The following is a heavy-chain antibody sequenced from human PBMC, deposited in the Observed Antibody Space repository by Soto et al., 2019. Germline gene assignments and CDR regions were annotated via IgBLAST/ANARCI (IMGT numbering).Heavy chain of an antibody. J-gene: IGHJ4*02. CDR3: ARETPQFTYYDFWSGYPSGYYFDY. CDR1: GFTFSDHY. V-gene: IGHV3-72*01. D-gene: IGHD3-3*01. Sequence: GGSLRLSCAASGFTFSDHYMDWVRQAPGKGLEWVGRTRNKANSYTTEYAASVKGRFTISRDDSKNSLYLQMNSLKTEDTAVYYCARETPQFTYYDFWSGYPSGYYFDYWGQGTLVTFSS. CDR2: TRNKANSYTT.